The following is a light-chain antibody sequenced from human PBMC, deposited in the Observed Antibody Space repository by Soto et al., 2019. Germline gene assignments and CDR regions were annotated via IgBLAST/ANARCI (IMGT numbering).Light chain of an antibody. Sequence: QSALTQPPSAYGSPGQSVTISCTGTSSDVGGYNYVSWYQQHPGKAPKLMIYEVSKRPSGVPDRFSGSKSGSTASLTVSGLQAEDEADYYCSSYAGSNNVVFGGGTKLTVL. V-gene: IGLV2-8*01. J-gene: IGLJ2*01. CDR2: EVS. CDR3: SSYAGSNNVV. CDR1: SSDVGGYNY.